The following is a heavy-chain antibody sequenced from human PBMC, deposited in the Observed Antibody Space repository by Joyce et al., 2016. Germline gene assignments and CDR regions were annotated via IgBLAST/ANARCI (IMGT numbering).Heavy chain of an antibody. D-gene: IGHD4-23*01. J-gene: IGHJ4*02. Sequence: QVQLVESGGGVVQPGRSLRLSCAASGFTFRSYAMHWVRQAPGKGVEWVAVISYDGSNKYYADSVKGRFTISRDNSKNTLYLQMNSLRAEDTAVYYCARDFGPVVTRAYFDYWGQGTLVTVSS. V-gene: IGHV3-30*04. CDR1: GFTFRSYA. CDR2: ISYDGSNK. CDR3: ARDFGPVVTRAYFDY.